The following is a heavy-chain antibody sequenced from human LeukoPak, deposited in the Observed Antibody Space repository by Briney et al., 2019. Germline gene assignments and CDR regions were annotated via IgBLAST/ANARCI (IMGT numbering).Heavy chain of an antibody. CDR1: GYSISRGYH. V-gene: IGHV4-38-2*01. J-gene: IGHJ4*02. Sequence: SETLSLTCAVSGYSISRGYHWDWIRQPPGKGLGWIGSIHHSGSTYYNPSLKSRVTISVDTSKNQFSLKLSSVTAADTAVYYCARIDWNPDYWGQGTLVTVSS. CDR3: ARIDWNPDY. D-gene: IGHD1-1*01. CDR2: IHHSGST.